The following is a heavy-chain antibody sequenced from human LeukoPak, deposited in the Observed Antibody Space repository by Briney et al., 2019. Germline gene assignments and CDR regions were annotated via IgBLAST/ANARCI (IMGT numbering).Heavy chain of an antibody. CDR2: INPNSGGT. Sequence: ASVKVSCKASGYTFTGYYMHWVRQAPGQGLEWMGWINPNSGGTNYAQKFQGRVTMTRDTSISTAYMELSRLRSEDTAVYYCARDPDLCSYGLGSWFDHWGQGTLVTVSS. D-gene: IGHD5-18*01. CDR3: ARDPDLCSYGLGSWFDH. V-gene: IGHV1-2*02. CDR1: GYTFTGYY. J-gene: IGHJ5*02.